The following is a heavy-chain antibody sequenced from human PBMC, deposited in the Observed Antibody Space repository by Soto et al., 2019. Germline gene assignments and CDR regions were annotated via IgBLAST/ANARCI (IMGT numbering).Heavy chain of an antibody. CDR3: ERDHGMLLSYYYYGMDD. J-gene: IGHJ6*02. D-gene: IGHD1-1*01. Sequence: QVQLVESGGGVVQPGRSLTLSCAASGFTFSRFSMHWVRQAPGKGLAWVAVISYDGSNTHYAESVKRRFNISRDDSKNTVYLQMNNLRDEDSAVYYCERDHGMLLSYYYYGMDDWGQGTTVTVSS. CDR1: GFTFSRFS. CDR2: ISYDGSNT. V-gene: IGHV3-30-3*01.